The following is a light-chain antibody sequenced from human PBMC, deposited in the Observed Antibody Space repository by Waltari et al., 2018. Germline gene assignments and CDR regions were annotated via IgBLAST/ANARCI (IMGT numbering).Light chain of an antibody. CDR3: QQRGNGLT. J-gene: IGKJ4*01. CDR1: QSVSNY. V-gene: IGKV3-11*01. Sequence: EIVLTQSPATLSLSPGERATLPCRASQSVSNYLAWYQQKPGQAPRLLIYDASTRATGTPARFSDSGSGTDFSLTISSLEPEDFAVYYCQQRGNGLTFGGGTKVEIK. CDR2: DAS.